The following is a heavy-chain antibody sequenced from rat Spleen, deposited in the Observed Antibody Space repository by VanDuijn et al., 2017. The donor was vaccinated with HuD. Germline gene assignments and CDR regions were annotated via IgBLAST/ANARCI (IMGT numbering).Heavy chain of an antibody. Sequence: EVQLVESGGALVQPGRSLKLSCAASGFTFSDYNMAWVRQAPKKGLEWVATISYDGGSTYYRDSVKGRFTISRDNAKSTLYLQMDSRRSEDTATYYCARSNLDYWGQGVMVTVSS. V-gene: IGHV5-7*01. J-gene: IGHJ2*01. CDR2: ISYDGGST. CDR3: ARSNLDY. CDR1: GFTFSDYN.